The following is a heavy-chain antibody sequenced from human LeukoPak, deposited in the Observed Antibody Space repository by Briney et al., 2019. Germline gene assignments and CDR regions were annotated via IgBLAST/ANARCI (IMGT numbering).Heavy chain of an antibody. J-gene: IGHJ1*01. Sequence: PSETLSLTCAVYGGSFSGYYWSWIRQPPGKGLEWIGYIYYSGSTNYNPSLKSRVTISVDTSKNQFSLKLRSVTAADTAVYYCAREGSSSWYFYFQHWGQGTLVTVSS. CDR1: GGSFSGYY. D-gene: IGHD6-13*01. V-gene: IGHV4-59*01. CDR2: IYYSGST. CDR3: AREGSSSWYFYFQH.